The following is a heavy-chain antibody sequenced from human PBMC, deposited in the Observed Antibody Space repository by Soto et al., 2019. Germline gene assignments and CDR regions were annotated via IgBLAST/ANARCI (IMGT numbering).Heavy chain of an antibody. D-gene: IGHD1-26*01. CDR2: ISSDASEK. Sequence: QVHLVGSGGGVVQPGRSLRLSCAASEFSFSSYGMHWVRQTPDKGLEWVAAISSDASEKFYSDSVKGRFTISRDNSKNTLYLQMNSLSDEDTAMYYCAKNPERGKWYFARWGRGTQVTVSS. CDR1: EFSFSSYG. J-gene: IGHJ2*01. V-gene: IGHV3-30*18. CDR3: AKNPERGKWYFAR.